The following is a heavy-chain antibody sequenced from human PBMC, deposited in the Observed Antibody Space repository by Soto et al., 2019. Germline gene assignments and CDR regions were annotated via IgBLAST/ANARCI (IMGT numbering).Heavy chain of an antibody. D-gene: IGHD3-16*01. CDR1: GFTVSSNY. CDR3: ARRIHGDYYGMDV. Sequence: GGSLRLSCAASGFTVSSNYMSWVRQAPGKGLEWVSVIYSGGSTYYADSVKGRFTISRDNSKNTLYLQMNSLRAEDTAVYYCARRIHGDYYGMDVWGQGTTVTVSS. J-gene: IGHJ6*02. CDR2: IYSGGST. V-gene: IGHV3-53*01.